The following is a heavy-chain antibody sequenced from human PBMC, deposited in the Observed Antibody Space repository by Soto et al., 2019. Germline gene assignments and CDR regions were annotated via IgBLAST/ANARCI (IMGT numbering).Heavy chain of an antibody. CDR2: ISGSGGST. CDR1: GFTFSSYA. D-gene: IGHD3-9*01. V-gene: IGHV3-23*01. Sequence: GGSLRLSCAASGFTFSSYAMSWVRQAPGKGLEWVSAISGSGGSTYYADSVKGRFTISRDNSKNTLYLQMNSLRAEDTAVYYCAKDSYYDILTGYYDIDYWGQGTLVTVSS. J-gene: IGHJ4*02. CDR3: AKDSYYDILTGYYDIDY.